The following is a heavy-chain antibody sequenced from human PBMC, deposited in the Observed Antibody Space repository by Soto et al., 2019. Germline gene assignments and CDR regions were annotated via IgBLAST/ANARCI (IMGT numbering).Heavy chain of an antibody. CDR2: SNPLKGDT. CDR3: ARVKVTAAVLGTFAV. CDR1: GYTFTTYG. J-gene: IGHJ3*01. D-gene: IGHD2-2*01. Sequence: QAQLVQSGGEMKKAGASVKVSCKASGYTFTTYGITWVRQAPGQGLDGMGWSNPLKGDTKFAANFQDRFIMTTDTSPRTAYMELRSLRSDDTAVYYCARVKVTAAVLGTFAVWGQGPQVTASS. V-gene: IGHV1-18*01.